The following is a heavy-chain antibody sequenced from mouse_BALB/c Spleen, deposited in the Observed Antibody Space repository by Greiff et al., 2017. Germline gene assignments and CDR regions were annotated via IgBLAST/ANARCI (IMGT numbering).Heavy chain of an antibody. J-gene: IGHJ4*01. CDR1: GYAFTSYN. V-gene: IGHV1S135*01. D-gene: IGHD2-4*01. CDR2: IDPYNGGT. Sequence: VQLQQSGPELVKPGASVKVSCKASGYAFTSYNMYWVKQSHGKSLEWIGYIDPYNGGTSYNQKFKGKATLPVDKSSSTAYMHLNSLTSEDSAVYYCARVYYDYGGGAMDYWGQGTSVTVSS. CDR3: ARVYYDYGGGAMDY.